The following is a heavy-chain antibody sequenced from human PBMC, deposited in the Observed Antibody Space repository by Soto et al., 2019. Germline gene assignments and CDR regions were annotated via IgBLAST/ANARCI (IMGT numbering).Heavy chain of an antibody. Sequence: SETLSLTCTVSGASISGFYWSWIRKSAGKGLEWIGRIYATGTTDYNPSLKSRVMMSVDTSKKQFSLKLRSVTAADKAVYYCVRDGTKTLRDWFDPWGKG. J-gene: IGHJ5*02. D-gene: IGHD1-1*01. CDR2: IYATGTT. CDR1: GASISGFY. CDR3: VRDGTKTLRDWFDP. V-gene: IGHV4-4*07.